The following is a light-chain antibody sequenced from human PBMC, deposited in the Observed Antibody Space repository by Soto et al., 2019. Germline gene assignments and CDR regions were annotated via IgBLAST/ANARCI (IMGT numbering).Light chain of an antibody. CDR1: QSVSSN. J-gene: IGKJ2*01. CDR2: GAS. CDR3: QQYNYWPYT. V-gene: IGKV3-15*01. Sequence: EIVMTQSPGTLSVSPGERATLSCRASQSVSSNLAWYQQKPGQAPRLLIAGASTRATGIQARFSGSGSGTEFTLTISSLQSEDFAVYYCQQYNYWPYTFGXG.